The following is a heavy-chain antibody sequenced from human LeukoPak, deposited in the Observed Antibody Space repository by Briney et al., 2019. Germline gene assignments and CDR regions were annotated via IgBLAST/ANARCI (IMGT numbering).Heavy chain of an antibody. CDR1: GGSISSYY. V-gene: IGHV4-59*01. Sequence: SETLSLTCTVSGGSISSYYWSWIRQPPGKGLEWIGYIYYSGSTNYNPSLKSRVTISVDTSKNQFSLKLSSVTAADTAVYYCASGGRGYSYGYLEGWFDPWGQGTLVTVSS. CDR3: ASGGRGYSYGYLEGWFDP. J-gene: IGHJ5*02. CDR2: IYYSGST. D-gene: IGHD5-18*01.